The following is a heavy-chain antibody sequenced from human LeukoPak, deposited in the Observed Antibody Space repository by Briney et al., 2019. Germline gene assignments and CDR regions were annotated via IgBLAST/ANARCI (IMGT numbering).Heavy chain of an antibody. V-gene: IGHV1-18*01. CDR3: ARVHASSSWPPLDY. CDR1: GYTFTSYG. Sequence: ASVKVSCKASGYTFTSYGISWVRQAPGQGLEWMGWISAYNGNTNYAQKLQGRVTMTTDTSTSTAYMELRSLRSDDTAVYYCARVHASSSWPPLDYWGQGTLVTVSS. J-gene: IGHJ4*02. CDR2: ISAYNGNT. D-gene: IGHD6-13*01.